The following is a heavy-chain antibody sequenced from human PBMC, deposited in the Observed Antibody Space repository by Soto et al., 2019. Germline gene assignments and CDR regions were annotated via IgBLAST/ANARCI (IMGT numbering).Heavy chain of an antibody. Sequence: SVKVCCNSCGGTFSSYAISWVRQAPGQGREWMGGVIPVFGLATYAQKVQGRVTITADKSTNTAYMEVSSLRSEDTAVYYCARGKSYYGSGKGIYDYYSLDVWGQGTTVTVSS. V-gene: IGHV1-69*10. CDR2: VIPVFGLA. CDR1: GGTFSSYA. CDR3: ARGKSYYGSGKGIYDYYSLDV. J-gene: IGHJ6*02. D-gene: IGHD3-10*01.